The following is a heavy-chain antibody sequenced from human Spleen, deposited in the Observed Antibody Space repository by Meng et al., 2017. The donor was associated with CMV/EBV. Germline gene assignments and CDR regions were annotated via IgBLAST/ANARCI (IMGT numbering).Heavy chain of an antibody. Sequence: CQTSRYTFNAYVIHWVRQAPGQGLEWMGSINPISGDAVFAPKFHGKVTLTRATSISTAYMELSNLRSDDTAVYYCARAPDKYYYESDWGQGTLVTVSS. CDR3: ARAPDKYYYESD. CDR1: RYTFNAYV. CDR2: INPISGDA. V-gene: IGHV1-2*02. D-gene: IGHD3-22*01. J-gene: IGHJ1*01.